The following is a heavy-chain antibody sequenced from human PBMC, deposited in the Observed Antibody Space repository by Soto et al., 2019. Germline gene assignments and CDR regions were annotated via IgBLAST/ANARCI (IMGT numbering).Heavy chain of an antibody. CDR2: IIPILGIA. D-gene: IGHD6-13*01. J-gene: IGHJ6*03. CDR1: GGTFSSYT. Sequence: SVKVSCKASGGTFSSYTISWVRQAPGQGLEWIGRIIPILGIANYAQKFQGRVTITADKSTSTAYMELSSLRSEDTAVYYCARDTAMAAAGLYYMDVWGKGTTVTVSS. CDR3: ARDTAMAAAGLYYMDV. V-gene: IGHV1-69*04.